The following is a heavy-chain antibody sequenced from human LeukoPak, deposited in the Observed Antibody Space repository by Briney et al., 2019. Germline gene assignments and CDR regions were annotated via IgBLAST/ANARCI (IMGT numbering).Heavy chain of an antibody. CDR1: GFTFRSYW. D-gene: IGHD2-15*01. V-gene: IGHV3-74*01. Sequence: QPGGSLRLSCAASGFTFRSYWMHWVRQAPGKGLVWVSRIKSDGSSITYAESVKGRFTISRDNAKNTLYLQMNSLRAEDTAVYYCARDQLYCSGGICYFDYWGRGTLVTVSS. J-gene: IGHJ4*02. CDR3: ARDQLYCSGGICYFDY. CDR2: IKSDGSSI.